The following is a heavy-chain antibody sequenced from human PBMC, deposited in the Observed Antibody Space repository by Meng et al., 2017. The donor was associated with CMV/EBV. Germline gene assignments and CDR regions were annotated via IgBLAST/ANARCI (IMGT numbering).Heavy chain of an antibody. Sequence: GESLKISCAASGFTFSSYEMNWVRQAPGKGLEGVSSISSSSSYIYYADSVKGRFTISRDNAKNSLYLQMNSLRAEDTAVYYCARDSAEVTIAVAGRVSFDYWGQGTLVTVSS. V-gene: IGHV3-21*01. CDR2: ISSSSSYI. CDR3: ARDSAEVTIAVAGRVSFDY. CDR1: GFTFSSYE. D-gene: IGHD6-19*01. J-gene: IGHJ4*02.